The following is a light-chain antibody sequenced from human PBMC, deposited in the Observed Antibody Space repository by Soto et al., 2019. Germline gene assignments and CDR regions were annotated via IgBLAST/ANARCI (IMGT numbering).Light chain of an antibody. CDR3: QEYKNWPPGT. V-gene: IGKV3-15*01. CDR2: GAS. CDR1: QSISSK. J-gene: IGKJ1*01. Sequence: EIMMTQSPTTLSVSPGERVTLSCRASQSISSKLAWYQQKPGQAPRLLIYGASTRAAGIPARFSGSGSGTDFPLTISSLRSEVLAVYYCQEYKNWPPGTFG.